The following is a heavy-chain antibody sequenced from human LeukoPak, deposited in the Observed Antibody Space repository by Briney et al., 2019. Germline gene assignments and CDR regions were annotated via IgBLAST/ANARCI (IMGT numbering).Heavy chain of an antibody. V-gene: IGHV3-30*18. CDR1: GFTFSSYG. CDR2: ISYDGSNK. D-gene: IGHD3-10*01. CDR3: ANYGSGSTDY. Sequence: GRSLRLSRAASGFTFSSYGMHWVRQAPGKGLEWVAVISYDGSNKYYADSVKGRFTISRDNSKNTLYLQVNSLRAEDTAVYYCANYGSGSTDYWGQGTLVTVSS. J-gene: IGHJ4*02.